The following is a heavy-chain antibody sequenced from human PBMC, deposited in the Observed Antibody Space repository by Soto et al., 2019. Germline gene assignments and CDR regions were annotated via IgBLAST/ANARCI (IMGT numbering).Heavy chain of an antibody. CDR2: IIPIFGTA. CDR1: GGTFSSYA. CDR3: ARFYGSGSYYSNYFDY. J-gene: IGHJ4*02. D-gene: IGHD3-10*01. V-gene: IGHV1-69*13. Sequence: ASVKVSCKASGGTFSSYAISWVRQAPGQGLEWMGGIIPIFGTANYAQKFQGRVTITADESTSTAYMELSSLRSEDTAVYYCARFYGSGSYYSNYFDYWGQGTLVTVSS.